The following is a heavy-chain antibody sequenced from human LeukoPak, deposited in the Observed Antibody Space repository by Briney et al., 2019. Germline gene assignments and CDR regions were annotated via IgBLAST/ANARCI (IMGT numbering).Heavy chain of an antibody. D-gene: IGHD1-26*01. CDR1: GGSFNSYY. J-gene: IGHJ3*02. Sequence: SETLSLTCTVSGGSFNSYYWSWIRQPPGKRLEWIGYVSYTGSTNYNPSLKSRVTISVDTSKNQFSLKLSSVTAADTAVYYCARPRIASGSYYIPKSAFDIWGQGTMVTVSS. CDR3: ARPRIASGSYYIPKSAFDI. V-gene: IGHV4-59*12. CDR2: VSYTGST.